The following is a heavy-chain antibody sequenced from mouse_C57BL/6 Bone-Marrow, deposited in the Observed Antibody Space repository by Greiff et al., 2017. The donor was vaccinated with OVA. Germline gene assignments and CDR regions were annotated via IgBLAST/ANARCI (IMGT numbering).Heavy chain of an antibody. CDR3: TTRFPFV. V-gene: IGHV14-4*01. CDR2: IDPENGDT. J-gene: IGHJ1*03. Sequence: VQLKESGAELVRPGASVKLSCTASGFNIKDDYMHWVKQRPEQGLEWIGWIDPENGDTEYASKFQGKATITADTSSDTAYLQLSSLTSEDTAVYYCTTRFPFVWGTGTTVTVSS. CDR1: GFNIKDDY.